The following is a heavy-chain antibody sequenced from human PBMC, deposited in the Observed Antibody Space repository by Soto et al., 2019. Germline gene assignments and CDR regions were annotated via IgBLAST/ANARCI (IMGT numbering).Heavy chain of an antibody. Sequence: GSTNYNPSLKSRVTISVDTSKNQFSLKLSSVTAADTAVYYCARGERITIVRGVGVFDYLGQGTLVTVSS. J-gene: IGHJ4*02. CDR3: ARGERITIVRGVGVFDY. CDR2: GST. V-gene: IGHV4-59*09. D-gene: IGHD3-10*01.